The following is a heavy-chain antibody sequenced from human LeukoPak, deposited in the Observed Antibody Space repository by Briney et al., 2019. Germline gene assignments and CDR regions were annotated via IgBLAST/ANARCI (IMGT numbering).Heavy chain of an antibody. J-gene: IGHJ4*02. CDR2: INPSGGST. D-gene: IGHD4-11*01. Sequence: ASVKVSCKASGYTFTSYYMHWVRQAPGQGLEWMGIINPSGGSTSYAQKFQGRVTMTRDTSTSTVYMELSSLRSEDTAAYYCARAGPSNYLDYWGQGTLVTVSS. V-gene: IGHV1-46*01. CDR3: ARAGPSNYLDY. CDR1: GYTFTSYY.